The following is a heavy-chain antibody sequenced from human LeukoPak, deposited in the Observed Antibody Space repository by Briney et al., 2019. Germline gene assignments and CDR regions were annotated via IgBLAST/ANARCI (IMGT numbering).Heavy chain of an antibody. D-gene: IGHD3-3*01. CDR3: ARGALPSRHDFWGGYYRNLHYLDY. Sequence: GSLRLSCAASGFTFGSYSMTWVRQAPGKGLEWLSYISSSGHTTYYADSVKGRFTISRDNAENSLYLQMNSLPDEDTAVYYCARGALPSRHDFWGGYYRNLHYLDYWGQGTLVTVSS. J-gene: IGHJ4*02. CDR1: GFTFGSYS. CDR2: ISSSGHTT. V-gene: IGHV3-48*02.